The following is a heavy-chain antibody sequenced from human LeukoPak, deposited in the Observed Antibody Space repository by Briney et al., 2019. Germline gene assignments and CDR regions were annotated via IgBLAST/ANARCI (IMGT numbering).Heavy chain of an antibody. CDR1: GFTFSTYG. CDR3: ARDPTHCSSTSCYANWFAP. V-gene: IGHV3-30*06. Sequence: GGSLRLSCVASGFTFSTYGMHWVRQPPGKGLEWVAIISYDGSSTNYADSVKGRFTISRDNSKTTVYLQMNTLRAEDTGVYYCARDPTHCSSTSCYANWFAPWGQGTLVTVSS. D-gene: IGHD2-2*01. J-gene: IGHJ5*02. CDR2: ISYDGSST.